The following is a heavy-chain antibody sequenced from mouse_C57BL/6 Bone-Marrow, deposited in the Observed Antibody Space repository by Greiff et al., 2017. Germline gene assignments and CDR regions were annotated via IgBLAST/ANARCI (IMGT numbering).Heavy chain of an antibody. D-gene: IGHD2-2*01. CDR1: GYTFTSYG. J-gene: IGHJ2*01. Sequence: QVPLKESGPELVKPGASVKLSCKASGYTFTSYGISWVKQRNGQGLEGIGESYPRSGNTYYNEQFKGKATLTADKSSSTAYMELRSLTSEDSAVYFCARLWFRNYFDDWGQGTTLTVSS. CDR3: ARLWFRNYFDD. CDR2: SYPRSGNT. V-gene: IGHV1-81*01.